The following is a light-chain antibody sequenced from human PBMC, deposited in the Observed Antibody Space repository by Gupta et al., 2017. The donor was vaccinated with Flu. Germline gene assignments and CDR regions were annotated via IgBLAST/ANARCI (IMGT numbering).Light chain of an antibody. Sequence: RVTISCSGGNSNIGSNYVYWYQQLPGAAPKLLMYRNNRRHSGVPDRFSGSKSGTSASLAISWLRAEDEADYYCAAWDDSRSGVVFGGGTKLTVL. CDR2: RNN. CDR3: AAWDDSRSGVV. CDR1: NSNIGSNY. J-gene: IGLJ2*01. V-gene: IGLV1-47*01.